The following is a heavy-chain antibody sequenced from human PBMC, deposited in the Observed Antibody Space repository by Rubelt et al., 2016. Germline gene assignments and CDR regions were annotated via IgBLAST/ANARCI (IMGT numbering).Heavy chain of an antibody. V-gene: IGHV4-39*07. Sequence: QLQLQESGPGLVKPSETLSLTCTVSGDSISISTYFWGWIRQPPGKGLEWIANVCYSGSTNYNPSLKSRVTISVDTSKNAFSRKLTSVTAADTAVYYCARDHKQWYGMDVWGQGTTVTVSS. D-gene: IGHD6-19*01. CDR3: ARDHKQWYGMDV. CDR1: GDSISISTYF. J-gene: IGHJ6*02. CDR2: VCYSGST.